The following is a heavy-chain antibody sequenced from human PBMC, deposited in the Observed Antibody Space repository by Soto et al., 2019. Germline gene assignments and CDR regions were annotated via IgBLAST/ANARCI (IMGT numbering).Heavy chain of an antibody. D-gene: IGHD2-15*01. Sequence: AETLSLTCTVSGFSISSYYLSWIRQVPGKGLEWIAYTTYTRNANYKPSLQSRVTISIDTSKNQLFLKMTSMTAADTAGYYCARDMHAGFAHSFDPWGQGTLVTVSS. V-gene: IGHV4-59*01. CDR2: TTYTRNA. J-gene: IGHJ5*02. CDR1: GFSISSYY. CDR3: ARDMHAGFAHSFDP.